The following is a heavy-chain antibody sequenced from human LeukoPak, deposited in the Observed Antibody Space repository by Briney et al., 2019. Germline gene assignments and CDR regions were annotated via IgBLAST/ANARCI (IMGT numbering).Heavy chain of an antibody. CDR1: GFTFNCYG. J-gene: IGHJ4*02. CDR2: LPDDGSNE. Sequence: PGGSLTLSCSASGFTFNCYGMHWPRQAPGKGLEWVAVLPDDGSNEFYADSVKGRFTISRNNSNNTVDLQMNSLRAEDTAVYYCARGAYSSTWSIGEYLDHWGQGTLVTVSS. CDR3: ARGAYSSTWSIGEYLDH. V-gene: IGHV3-30*19. D-gene: IGHD2-2*01.